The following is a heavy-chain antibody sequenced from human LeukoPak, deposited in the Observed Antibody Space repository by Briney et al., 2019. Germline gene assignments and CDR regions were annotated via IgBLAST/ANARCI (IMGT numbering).Heavy chain of an antibody. CDR3: ARDTYRDGYNS. J-gene: IGHJ4*02. Sequence: GASVKVSCKASGYTFTSYGISWVRQAPGQGLEWMGWISAYNGNTNYAQKLQGRVTMTTDTSTSTAYMELRRLRADDTAVYYCARDTYRDGYNSWGQGTLVTVSS. D-gene: IGHD5-24*01. CDR1: GYTFTSYG. V-gene: IGHV1-18*01. CDR2: ISAYNGNT.